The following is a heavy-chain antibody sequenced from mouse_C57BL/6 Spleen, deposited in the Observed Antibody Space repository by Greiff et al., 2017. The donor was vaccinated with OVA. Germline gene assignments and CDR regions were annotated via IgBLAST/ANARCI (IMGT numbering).Heavy chain of an antibody. CDR2: INPNYGTT. J-gene: IGHJ2*01. D-gene: IGHD3-2*02. CDR1: GYSFTDYT. Sequence: VQLKQSGPDLVKPGASVKISCKASGYSFTDYTMTWVKQSNGKSLEWIGVINPNYGTTSYNQKFKGKATLTVDQSSSTAYMQLNSLTSEDSAVYYCARSTAQEYYFDYWGQGTTLTVSS. V-gene: IGHV1-39*01. CDR3: ARSTAQEYYFDY.